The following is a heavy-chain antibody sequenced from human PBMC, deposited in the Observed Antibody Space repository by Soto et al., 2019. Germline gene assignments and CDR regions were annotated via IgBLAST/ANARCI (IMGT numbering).Heavy chain of an antibody. CDR3: APAGHGSPSEAATWFEP. V-gene: IGHV4-31*03. D-gene: IGHD6-6*01. CDR1: AGCISRGGYH. CDR2: IYSSGST. J-gene: IGHJ5*02. Sequence: TMSLTCTVSAGCISRGGYHWSWIRQHPAKGLEWIGYIYSSGSTYFNPSLKSRLTISVDTSKNPFSLQLNSLSAADTALYYCAPAGHGSPSEAATWFEPLDQGTLVAVSS.